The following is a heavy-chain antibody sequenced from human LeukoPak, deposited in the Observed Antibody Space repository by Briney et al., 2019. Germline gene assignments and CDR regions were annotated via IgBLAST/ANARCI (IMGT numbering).Heavy chain of an antibody. V-gene: IGHV3-23*01. CDR3: ARTGSPSRHYYFDY. J-gene: IGHJ4*02. CDR1: GFTFNNYA. CDR2: ISGSGGST. Sequence: QPGGSLRLSCAASGFTFNNYAMSWVGQAPGKGLEWVSAISGSGGSTYYADSVKGRFTISRDNSKNTLYLQMNSLRAEDTAVYYCARTGSPSRHYYFDYWGQGTLVTVSS. D-gene: IGHD1-1*01.